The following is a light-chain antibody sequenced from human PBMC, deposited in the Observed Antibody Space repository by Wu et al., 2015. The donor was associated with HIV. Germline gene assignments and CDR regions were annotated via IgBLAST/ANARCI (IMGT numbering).Light chain of an antibody. J-gene: IGKJ1*01. V-gene: IGKV3-15*01. CDR1: QGVKSD. CDR3: QQHFAWPT. CDR2: GVS. Sequence: DIVVTQSPATLSVSPGERATLYCWASQGVKSDLVWYQQKPGQPPRLLISGVSTRAAGVPARFSGSGSGTEFTLTISSLQSEDFALYICQQHFAWPTFGQGTKVEF.